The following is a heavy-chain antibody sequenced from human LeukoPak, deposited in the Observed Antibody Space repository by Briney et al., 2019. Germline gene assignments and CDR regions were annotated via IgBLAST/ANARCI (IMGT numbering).Heavy chain of an antibody. V-gene: IGHV3-15*01. J-gene: IGHJ4*02. CDR1: GFTFSDHY. CDR3: TKDLPYTRGWALNY. Sequence: GGSLRLSCAASGFTFSDHYMVWVRQAPGKGLEWVGRIKSKADGATTDYGVPVKDRFTISRDDSKNTLYLQMNSLKTEDTAVYYCTKDLPYTRGWALNYWGQGTLVTVSS. CDR2: IKSKADGATT. D-gene: IGHD6-19*01.